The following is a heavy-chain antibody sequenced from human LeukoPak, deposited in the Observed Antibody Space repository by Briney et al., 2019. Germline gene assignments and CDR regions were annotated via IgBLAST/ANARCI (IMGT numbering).Heavy chain of an antibody. J-gene: IGHJ4*02. CDR2: IRRKANSYAT. V-gene: IGHV3-73*01. D-gene: IGHD3-22*01. CDR3: TRQGYYDSSGTYYFDY. Sequence: PGGSLRLSCAASGFTFSSYEMNWVRQASGKGLEWVGRIRRKANSYATEYAASVKGRFTISRDDSKNTAYLQMNSLKTEDTAVYYCTRQGYYDSSGTYYFDYWGQGTLVTVSS. CDR1: GFTFSSYE.